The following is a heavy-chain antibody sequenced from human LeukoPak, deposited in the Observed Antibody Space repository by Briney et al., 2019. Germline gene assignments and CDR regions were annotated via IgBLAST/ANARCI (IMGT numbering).Heavy chain of an antibody. CDR2: ISGSGGAT. CDR3: ARGGVDHYGSGTYYLMYYFDH. Sequence: GGSLRLSCAAYGFSFNSYGMSWVRQAPGKGLEWVSGISGSGGATYYADSVKGRFTVSRDDPHNTLYLQMNSVRAEDTAVYFCARGGVDHYGSGTYYLMYYFDHWGQGALVTVSS. D-gene: IGHD3-10*01. CDR1: GFSFNSYG. J-gene: IGHJ4*02. V-gene: IGHV3-23*01.